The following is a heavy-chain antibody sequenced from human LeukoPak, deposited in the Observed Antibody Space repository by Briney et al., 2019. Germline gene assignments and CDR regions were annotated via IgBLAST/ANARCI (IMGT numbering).Heavy chain of an antibody. CDR1: GGSFSGYY. CDR3: ARGLGGSYSDY. CDR2: INHSGST. V-gene: IGHV4-34*01. D-gene: IGHD1-26*01. J-gene: IGHJ4*02. Sequence: SETLSLTCAVYGGSFSGYYWSWIRQPPGKGLEWIGEINHSGSTNYNPSLKSRVTISVDTSKKQFSLKLSSVTAADTAVYYCARGLGGSYSDYWGQGTLVTVSS.